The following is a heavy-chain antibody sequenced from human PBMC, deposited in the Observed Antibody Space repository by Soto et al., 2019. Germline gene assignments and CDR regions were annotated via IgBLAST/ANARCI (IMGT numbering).Heavy chain of an antibody. CDR1: GGSFSGYY. CDR3: ERSDYDFWSGYYIVY. CDR2: INHSGST. J-gene: IGHJ4*02. V-gene: IGHV4-34*01. D-gene: IGHD3-3*01. Sequence: SETLSLTCAVYGGSFSGYYWSWIRQPPGKGLEWIGEINHSGSTNYNPSLKSRVTISVDTSKNQFSLKLSSVTAADTAVYYCERSDYDFWSGYYIVYWGQGTLVTVSS.